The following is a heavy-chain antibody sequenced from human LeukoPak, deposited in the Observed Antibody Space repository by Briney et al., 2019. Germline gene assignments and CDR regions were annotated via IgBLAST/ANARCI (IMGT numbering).Heavy chain of an antibody. V-gene: IGHV3-21*01. CDR1: GFXFSSYS. D-gene: IGHD3-10*01. Sequence: PGGSLRLSCAASGFXFSSYSMNWVRQAPGKGLEWVSSISSSSSYIYYADSVKGRFTISRDNAKNSLYLQMNSLRAEDTAVYYCARDTYYYGSGSYYLFDYWGQGTLVTVSS. J-gene: IGHJ4*02. CDR2: ISSSSSYI. CDR3: ARDTYYYGSGSYYLFDY.